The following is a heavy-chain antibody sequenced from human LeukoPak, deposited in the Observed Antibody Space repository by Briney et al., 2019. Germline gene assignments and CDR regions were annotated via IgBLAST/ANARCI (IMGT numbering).Heavy chain of an antibody. V-gene: IGHV3-64*01. D-gene: IGHD6-13*01. CDR2: ISSNGGST. J-gene: IGHJ4*02. CDR3: ARSSSWYDY. Sequence: GSLRLSCAASGFTFSSYAMHWVRQAPGKGLEYVSAISSNGGSTYYANSVKGRFTISRDNSKNTLYLQMGSLRAEDMAVYYCARSSSWYDYWGQGTLVTVSS. CDR1: GFTFSSYA.